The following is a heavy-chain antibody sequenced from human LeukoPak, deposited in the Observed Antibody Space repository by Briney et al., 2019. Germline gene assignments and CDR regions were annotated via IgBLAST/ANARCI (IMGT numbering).Heavy chain of an antibody. CDR1: GYTFTSYD. J-gene: IGHJ4*02. D-gene: IGHD6-6*01. Sequence: ASVKVSCKASGYTFTSYDINWVRQATGQGLEWMGWMNPNSGNTGYAQKFQGRVTMTRNTSISTAYMELSSLRSEDTAVYYCAGGSPLLAARHHYWGQGTLVTVSS. CDR3: AGGSPLLAARHHY. CDR2: MNPNSGNT. V-gene: IGHV1-8*01.